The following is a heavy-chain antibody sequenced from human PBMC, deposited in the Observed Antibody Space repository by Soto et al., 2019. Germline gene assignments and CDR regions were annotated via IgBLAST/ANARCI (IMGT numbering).Heavy chain of an antibody. CDR1: GYTFTSYD. D-gene: IGHD3-10*01. Sequence: QVQLVQSGAEVKKPGASVKVSCKASGYTFTSYDINWVRQAPGQGLEWMGGIIPIFGTANYAQKFQGRVTITADKSTSTAYMELSSLRSEATAVYYCAREGLTGYGSGPFDPWGQGTLGTVSS. CDR3: AREGLTGYGSGPFDP. J-gene: IGHJ5*02. CDR2: IIPIFGTA. V-gene: IGHV1-69*06.